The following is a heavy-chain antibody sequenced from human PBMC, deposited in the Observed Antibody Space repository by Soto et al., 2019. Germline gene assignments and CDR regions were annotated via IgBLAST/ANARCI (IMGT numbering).Heavy chain of an antibody. D-gene: IGHD2-2*01. J-gene: IGHJ4*02. V-gene: IGHV1-2*04. Sequence: QVQLVQSGAEVKKPGASVKVSCKASGYTFTGYYMHWVRQAPGQGLEWMGWINPNSGGTNYAQKLQGWVTMTRDTSISTAYMELSRLRSDDTAVYYCARGGSSGYCSSTSCYDQYYFDYWGQGTLVTVSS. CDR1: GYTFTGYY. CDR2: INPNSGGT. CDR3: ARGGSSGYCSSTSCYDQYYFDY.